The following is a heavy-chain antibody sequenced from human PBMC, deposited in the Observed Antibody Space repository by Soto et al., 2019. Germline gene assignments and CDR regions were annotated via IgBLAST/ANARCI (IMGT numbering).Heavy chain of an antibody. J-gene: IGHJ4*02. CDR2: ISSSGSFV. D-gene: IGHD3-10*01. Sequence: EVQLVESGGGLVEPGGSLGLSCAASGFSLTDYYMNWVRQAPGKGLEWVSSISSSGSFVSYADSVKGRFSISRYNAKNLLFLQMNSLRAEDTAVYYCAGTYGSADYWGQGTLVTVSS. CDR1: GFSLTDYY. V-gene: IGHV3-21*02. CDR3: AGTYGSADY.